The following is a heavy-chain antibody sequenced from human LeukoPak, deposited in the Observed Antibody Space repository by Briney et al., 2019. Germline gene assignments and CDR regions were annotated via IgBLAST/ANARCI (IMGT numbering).Heavy chain of an antibody. CDR3: AKGSGYGAQYYYYYMDV. V-gene: IGHV3-30*02. J-gene: IGHJ6*03. D-gene: IGHD5-12*01. Sequence: PGGSLRLSCAASGFTFSSYWMSWVRQAPGKGLEWVAFIRYDGSNKYYADSVKGRFTISRDNSKNTLYLHVNSLRPEDTAVYYCAKGSGYGAQYYYYYMDVWGKGTTVTISS. CDR1: GFTFSSYW. CDR2: IRYDGSNK.